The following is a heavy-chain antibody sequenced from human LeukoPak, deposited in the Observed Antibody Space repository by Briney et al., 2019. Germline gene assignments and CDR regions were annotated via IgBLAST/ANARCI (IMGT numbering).Heavy chain of an antibody. CDR2: ISGSGGST. J-gene: IGHJ4*02. CDR3: ARSWIQLWLLGY. CDR1: GFTFSSYA. D-gene: IGHD5-18*01. V-gene: IGHV3-23*01. Sequence: GGSLRLSCAASGFTFSSYAMSWVSQAPGKGLEWVSAISGSGGSTYYADSVKGRFTISRDNSKNTLYLQMNSLRAEDTAVYYCARSWIQLWLLGYWGQGTLVTVSS.